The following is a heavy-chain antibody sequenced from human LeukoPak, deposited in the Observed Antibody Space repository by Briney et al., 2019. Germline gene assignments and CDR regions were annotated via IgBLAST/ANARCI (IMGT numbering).Heavy chain of an antibody. Sequence: GGSLRLSCAASGFSVSSNYMSWVRQAPGKGLEWVSVVYSDGRTYYADSVKGRFTISRDNSKNTLYLQMNSLRADDTALYYCAKDGVATNDWQPDYWGQGTLVTVSS. CDR3: AKDGVATNDWQPDY. CDR1: GFSVSSNY. V-gene: IGHV3-53*01. J-gene: IGHJ4*02. D-gene: IGHD5-24*01. CDR2: VYSDGRT.